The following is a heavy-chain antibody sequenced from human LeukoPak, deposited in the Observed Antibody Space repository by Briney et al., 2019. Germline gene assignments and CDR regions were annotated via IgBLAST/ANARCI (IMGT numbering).Heavy chain of an antibody. CDR2: IYWNDAQ. CDR3: THVPAAQNRSFDP. V-gene: IGHV2-5*01. CDR1: GFSLSTSGAG. J-gene: IGHJ5*02. D-gene: IGHD2-2*01. Sequence: SGPTPVKPTETLTPICTLTGFSLSTSGAGVGWNRQPPGKALEWLALIYWNDAQRYRPSLKSRRTVTKDTSKNPVVLTMSSMDPVETATYSCTHVPAAQNRSFDPWGQGTLVTVSS.